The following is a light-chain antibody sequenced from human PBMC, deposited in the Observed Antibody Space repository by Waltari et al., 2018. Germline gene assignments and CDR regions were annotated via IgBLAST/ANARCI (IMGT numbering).Light chain of an antibody. CDR1: SSDVGGYNY. V-gene: IGLV2-14*03. CDR2: GVS. CDR3: SSYTSSSTLI. Sequence: QSALTQPASVSGSPGQPITIPCPRSSSDVGGYNYVSWYQHHPGKVPQLTIHGVSNRPSAVSDRFSGSKSGNTASLTISGLQAEDEADYYCSSYTSSSTLIFGGGTKVTVL. J-gene: IGLJ2*01.